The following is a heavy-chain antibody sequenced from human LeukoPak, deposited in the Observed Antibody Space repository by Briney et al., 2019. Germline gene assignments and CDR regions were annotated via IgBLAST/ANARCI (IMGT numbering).Heavy chain of an antibody. CDR1: GYTFTGYY. Sequence: APVKVSCKASGYTFTGYYMHWVRQAPGQGLEWMGWINPNSGGTNYAQKFQGRVTMTRDTSISTAYMELSRLRSDDTAVYYCARDRIYSSSSGLYYYYGMDVWGQGTTVTVSS. CDR2: INPNSGGT. V-gene: IGHV1-2*02. J-gene: IGHJ6*02. D-gene: IGHD6-6*01. CDR3: ARDRIYSSSSGLYYYYGMDV.